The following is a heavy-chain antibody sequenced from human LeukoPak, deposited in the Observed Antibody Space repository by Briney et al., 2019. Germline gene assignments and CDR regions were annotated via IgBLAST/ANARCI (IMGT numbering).Heavy chain of an antibody. V-gene: IGHV1-69*05. CDR1: GGTFSSYA. Sequence: SVKVSCKASGGTFSSYAISWARQAPGQGLEWMGGFIPIFGTANYAQKFQGRVTITTDESTSTAYMELSSLRSEDTAVYYCASRSSTYYYDSSGFDAFDIWGQGTMVTVSS. J-gene: IGHJ3*02. CDR3: ASRSSTYYYDSSGFDAFDI. D-gene: IGHD3-22*01. CDR2: FIPIFGTA.